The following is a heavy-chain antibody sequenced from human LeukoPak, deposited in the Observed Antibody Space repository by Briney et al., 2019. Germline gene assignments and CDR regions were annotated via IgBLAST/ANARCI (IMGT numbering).Heavy chain of an antibody. CDR3: ARRFRPIAVAGTSHFDY. D-gene: IGHD6-19*01. Sequence: SETLSLTCTVSGGSISSSSYYWGWIRQPPGKGLEWIGSIYYSGSTYYNPSLKSRVTISVDTSKNQFSLKLSSVTAADTAVYYCARRFRPIAVAGTSHFDYWGQGTLVTVSS. J-gene: IGHJ4*02. CDR1: GGSISSSSYY. CDR2: IYYSGST. V-gene: IGHV4-39*07.